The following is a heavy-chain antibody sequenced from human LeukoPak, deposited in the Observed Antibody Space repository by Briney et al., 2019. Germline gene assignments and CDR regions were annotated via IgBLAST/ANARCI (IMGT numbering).Heavy chain of an antibody. Sequence: GGSLRLSCAASGFTFSSYSMNWVRQAPGKGLEWVSSISSSGSYIYYADSVKGRFTISRDNAKNSLYLQMNSLRAEDTAVYYCARGGARVTIFGVGGRRGRDVWGQGPTVTVSS. J-gene: IGHJ6*01. D-gene: IGHD3-3*01. CDR2: ISSSGSYI. CDR1: GFTFSSYS. CDR3: ARGGARVTIFGVGGRRGRDV. V-gene: IGHV3-21*01.